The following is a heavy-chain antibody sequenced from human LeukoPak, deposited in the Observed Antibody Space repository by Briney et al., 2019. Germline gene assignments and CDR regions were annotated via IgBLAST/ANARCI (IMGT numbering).Heavy chain of an antibody. CDR3: TTGLTTVRVAEEYYFDY. CDR1: GFTFSNAW. D-gene: IGHD4-17*01. V-gene: IGHV3-15*01. Sequence: GGSLRLSCAASGFTFSNAWMSWVRQAPGKGLEWVGRIKSKTDGGTTDYAAPVKGRFTISRDDSKNTLYLQMNSLKTEDTAVYYCTTGLTTVRVAEEYYFDYWGQGTLVTVSS. J-gene: IGHJ4*02. CDR2: IKSKTDGGTT.